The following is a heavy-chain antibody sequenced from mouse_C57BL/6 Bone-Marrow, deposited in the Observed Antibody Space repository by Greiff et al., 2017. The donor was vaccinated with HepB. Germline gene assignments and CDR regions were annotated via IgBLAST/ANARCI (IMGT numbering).Heavy chain of an antibody. D-gene: IGHD3-2*02. CDR3: AREGLRGGDYFDY. J-gene: IGHJ2*01. CDR2: IYPGDGDT. Sequence: LQESGPELVKPGASVKISCKASGYAFSSSWMNWVKQRPGKGLEWIGRIYPGDGDTNYNGKFKGKATLTADKSSSTAYMQLSSLTSEDSAVYFCAREGLRGGDYFDYWGQGTTLTVSS. V-gene: IGHV1-82*01. CDR1: GYAFSSSW.